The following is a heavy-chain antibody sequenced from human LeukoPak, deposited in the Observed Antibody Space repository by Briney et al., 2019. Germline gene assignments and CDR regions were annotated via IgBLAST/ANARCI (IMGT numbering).Heavy chain of an antibody. V-gene: IGHV3-23*01. CDR1: GGSISSSY. CDR2: ISGPGSIT. J-gene: IGHJ4*02. CDR3: VKGGAYSASWSIDY. D-gene: IGHD6-13*01. Sequence: ETLSLTCTVSGGSISSSYWSWVRQAPGKGLEWVSVISGPGSITFYADSVKGRFTISRDNSKNTLYLQMNSLRAEDTALYYCVKGGAYSASWSIDYWGQGTLVTVSS.